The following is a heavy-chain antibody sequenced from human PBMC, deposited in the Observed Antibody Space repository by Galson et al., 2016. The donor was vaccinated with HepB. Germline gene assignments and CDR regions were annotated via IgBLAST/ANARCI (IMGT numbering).Heavy chain of an antibody. D-gene: IGHD2-21*02. J-gene: IGHJ3*02. CDR2: IYPGDSDT. V-gene: IGHV5-51*01. Sequence: QSGAEVKKPGESLKISCKASGFSFTTYWIGWMRQMPGKGLEWMGIIYPGDSDTTYSPSFQGQVTISTDKSNNTAYLQWSSLKVSDTAIYYCARRGKWFGRDYYWFDIWGQGTMVTVSS. CDR3: ARRGKWFGRDYYWFDI. CDR1: GFSFTTYW.